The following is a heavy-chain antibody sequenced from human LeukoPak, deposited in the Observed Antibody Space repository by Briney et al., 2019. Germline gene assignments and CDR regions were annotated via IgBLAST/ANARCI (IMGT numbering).Heavy chain of an antibody. CDR1: GFTFSDYY. CDR3: LRVGVTGTKVEWFDP. Sequence: GGSLRLSCAASGFTFSDYYMSWIRQAPGKGQEWVSYISSSGGTIYYADSVKGRFTISRDNAKNSLYVQMNSLRAEGTAVYYCLRVGVTGTKVEWFDPWGQGTLVTVSS. J-gene: IGHJ5*02. V-gene: IGHV3-11*01. D-gene: IGHD1-1*01. CDR2: ISSSGGTI.